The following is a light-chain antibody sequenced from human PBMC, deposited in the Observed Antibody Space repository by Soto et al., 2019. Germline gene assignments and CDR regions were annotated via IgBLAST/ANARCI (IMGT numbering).Light chain of an antibody. V-gene: IGKV3-20*01. J-gene: IGKJ4*01. Sequence: EIVLTQSPGTLSLSPGERATLSCRASQSVSSSFLAWYQQKPGQAPRLLIYGASSRATGIPDRFSGSGSGTDFTLTISRLEPEDVAVYYCQQYCSSPLTCGGGTKVEIK. CDR1: QSVSSSF. CDR3: QQYCSSPLT. CDR2: GAS.